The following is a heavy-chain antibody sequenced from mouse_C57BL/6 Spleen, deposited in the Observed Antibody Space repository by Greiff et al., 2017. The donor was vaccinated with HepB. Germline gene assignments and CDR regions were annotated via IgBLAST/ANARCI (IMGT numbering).Heavy chain of an antibody. CDR3: ARHASHFDY. Sequence: EVKLMESGGDLVKPGGSLKLSCAASGFTFSSYGMSWVRQTPDKRLEWVATISSGGSYTYYPDSVKGRFTISRDNAKNTLYLQMSSLKSEDTAMYYCARHASHFDYWGQGTTLTVSS. CDR1: GFTFSSYG. J-gene: IGHJ2*01. CDR2: ISSGGSYT. V-gene: IGHV5-6*01.